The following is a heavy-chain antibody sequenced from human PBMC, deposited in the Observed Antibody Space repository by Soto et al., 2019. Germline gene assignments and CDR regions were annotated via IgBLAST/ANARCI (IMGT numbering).Heavy chain of an antibody. CDR2: ISSSSSYT. Sequence: QVQLVESGGGLVKPGGSLRLSCAASGFTFSDYYMSWIRQAPGKGLEWVSYISSSSSYTNYADSVKGRFTISRDNAKNSLYLQMNRLRAEDTAVYYCARHIAAADTDAFDIWGQGTMVTVSS. CDR1: GFTFSDYY. J-gene: IGHJ3*02. D-gene: IGHD6-13*01. V-gene: IGHV3-11*05. CDR3: ARHIAAADTDAFDI.